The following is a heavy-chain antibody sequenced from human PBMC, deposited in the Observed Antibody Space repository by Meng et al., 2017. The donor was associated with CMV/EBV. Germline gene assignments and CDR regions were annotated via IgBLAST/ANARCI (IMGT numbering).Heavy chain of an antibody. J-gene: IGHJ6*02. CDR2: IYYSGST. CDR1: GGSISSYY. V-gene: IGHV4-59*01. Sequence: TLSLTCTVSGGSISSYYWSWTRQPPGKGLEWIGYIYYSGSTNYNPSLKSRVTISVDTSKNQFSLKLSSVTAADTAVYYCAGSSLRFLELDYYYYGMDVWGQGTTVTVSS. D-gene: IGHD3-3*01. CDR3: AGSSLRFLELDYYYYGMDV.